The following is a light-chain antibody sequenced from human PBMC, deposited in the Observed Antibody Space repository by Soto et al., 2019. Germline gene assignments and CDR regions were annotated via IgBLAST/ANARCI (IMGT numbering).Light chain of an antibody. CDR1: SSDIGSNNY. Sequence: QSALTQPASVSGSPGQSITISCTGTSSDIGSNNYVSWFQQRPGKAPTLIIYEVSNRPSGVSTHFSGSKSGNTASLTISGLLPEDEAEYYCSSYTPTPRLFGGGTKLTVL. CDR3: SSYTPTPRL. CDR2: EVS. V-gene: IGLV2-14*01. J-gene: IGLJ3*02.